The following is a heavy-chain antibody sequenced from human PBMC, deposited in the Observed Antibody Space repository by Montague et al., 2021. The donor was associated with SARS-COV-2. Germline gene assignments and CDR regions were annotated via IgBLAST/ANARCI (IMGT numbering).Heavy chain of an antibody. V-gene: IGHV4-39*02. Sequence: SETLSPTCIVSGGFISDSYYWAWIRQAPGKGLEWLGSLYRSGSVYSYPSLKSRVSISVDKSKNHFSLRLTSATAAETAVYYCVRGAEEAHFAMDVWGQGTTVTVSS. J-gene: IGHJ6*02. CDR1: GGFISDSYY. CDR2: LYRSGSV. CDR3: VRGAEEAHFAMDV. D-gene: IGHD3-10*01.